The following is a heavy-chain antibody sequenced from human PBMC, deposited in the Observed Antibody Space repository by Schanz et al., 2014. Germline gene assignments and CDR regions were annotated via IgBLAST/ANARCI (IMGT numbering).Heavy chain of an antibody. V-gene: IGHV1-46*03. J-gene: IGHJ4*02. D-gene: IGHD3-22*01. Sequence: QVHLVQSGADVKKPGSSVKVSCKASRSTFSSYTISWVRQAPGQGLEWMGIVNPSVRGTHFTREFQGRVTVTSDTSTSTVYMELSGLRSEDTAVYYCAGAFDSSGYYFDYWGQGTLVTVSS. CDR3: AGAFDSSGYYFDY. CDR1: RSTFSSYT. CDR2: VNPSVRGT.